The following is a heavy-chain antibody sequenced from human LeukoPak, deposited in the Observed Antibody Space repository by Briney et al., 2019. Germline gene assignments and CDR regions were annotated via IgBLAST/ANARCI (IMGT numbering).Heavy chain of an antibody. CDR2: IYASGST. V-gene: IGHV4-61*10. J-gene: IGHJ4*02. Sequence: SETLSLTCTVSGGSLSSGSDYWSWIRQSAGKGLEWIGRIYASGSTNYNPSLKSRVTISVDTSKNQFSLKLSSVTAADTAVYYCARGLGLFDYWGQGTLVTVSS. CDR3: ARGLGLFDY. CDR1: GGSLSSGSDY. D-gene: IGHD6-19*01.